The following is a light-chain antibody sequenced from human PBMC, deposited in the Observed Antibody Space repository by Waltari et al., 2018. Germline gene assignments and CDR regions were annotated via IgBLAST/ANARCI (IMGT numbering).Light chain of an antibody. CDR2: GNS. CDR3: QSYDRSLSAYV. J-gene: IGLJ1*01. V-gene: IGLV1-40*01. CDR1: SSNLGAGYD. Sequence: QSVLTQPPSVPGAPGQRVTISCTGSSSNLGAGYDVYWYQQLPESAPKLLIYGNSNRPSGVPDRFSGSKSGTSASLAITGLQADDESDYYCQSYDRSLSAYVFGTGTKVTVL.